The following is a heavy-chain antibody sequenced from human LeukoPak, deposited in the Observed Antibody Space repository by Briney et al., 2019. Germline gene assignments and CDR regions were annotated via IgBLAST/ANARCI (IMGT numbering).Heavy chain of an antibody. D-gene: IGHD1-26*01. CDR2: IIPILGIA. J-gene: IGHJ3*02. Sequence: ASVKVSCKASGGTFSSYAISWVRQAPGQGLEWMGRIIPILGIANYAQKFQGRVTITADKSTSTAYMELSSLRSEDTAVYYCARDVSGSRFLLVGAAFDIWGQGTMVTVSS. CDR3: ARDVSGSRFLLVGAAFDI. V-gene: IGHV1-69*04. CDR1: GGTFSSYA.